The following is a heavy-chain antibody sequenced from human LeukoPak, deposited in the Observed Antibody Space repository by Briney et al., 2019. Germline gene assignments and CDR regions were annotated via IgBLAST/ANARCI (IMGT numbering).Heavy chain of an antibody. CDR3: AKGDSSSWYGYFQH. CDR1: GFTFDDYA. V-gene: IGHV3-9*01. Sequence: GRSLRLSCAASGFTFDDYAMHWVRQAPGKGLEWVSGISWNSGSIGYADSVKGRFTISRDNAKNSLYLQMNSLRAEDTALYYCAKGDSSSWYGYFQHWGQGTLVTVSS. CDR2: ISWNSGSI. J-gene: IGHJ1*01. D-gene: IGHD6-13*01.